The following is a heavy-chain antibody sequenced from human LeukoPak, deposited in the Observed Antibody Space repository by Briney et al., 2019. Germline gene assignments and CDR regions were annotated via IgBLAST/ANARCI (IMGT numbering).Heavy chain of an antibody. CDR3: VKGGSSGYRWFDP. CDR1: GFTFNTFA. Sequence: GGSQRLSCAASGFTFNTFAMTWVRQAPGKGLEWVSSISNSGGSTYYADSVKGRFTISRDNSKNTLYLQMNSLRAEDTAVFYCVKGGSSGYRWFDPWGQGTLVTVSS. J-gene: IGHJ5*02. D-gene: IGHD3-22*01. V-gene: IGHV3-23*01. CDR2: ISNSGGST.